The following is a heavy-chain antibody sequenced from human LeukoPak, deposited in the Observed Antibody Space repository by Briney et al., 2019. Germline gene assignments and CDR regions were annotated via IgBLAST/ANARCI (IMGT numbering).Heavy chain of an antibody. CDR1: GASISSGGYS. V-gene: IGHV4-31*11. Sequence: PSETLSLTCAVSGASISSGGYSWSWIRQPPGKGLEWIGYIYYSGSTYYNPSLKSRVTISVDTSKNQFSLKLSSVTAADTAVYYCARGGGGNLHFDYWGQGTLVTVSS. CDR2: IYYSGST. D-gene: IGHD2-15*01. J-gene: IGHJ4*02. CDR3: ARGGGGNLHFDY.